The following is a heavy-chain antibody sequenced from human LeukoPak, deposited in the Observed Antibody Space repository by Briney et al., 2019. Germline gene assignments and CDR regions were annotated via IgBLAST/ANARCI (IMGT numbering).Heavy chain of an antibody. Sequence: SVKVSCKASGGTFSSYAISWVRQAPGQGLEWMGGIIPIFGTADYAQKFQGRVTITTDESTSTAYMELSSLRSEDTAVYYCAREAGIVVGSTFDYWGQGTLVTVSS. CDR3: AREAGIVVGSTFDY. CDR1: GGTFSSYA. CDR2: IIPIFGTA. V-gene: IGHV1-69*05. J-gene: IGHJ4*02. D-gene: IGHD3-22*01.